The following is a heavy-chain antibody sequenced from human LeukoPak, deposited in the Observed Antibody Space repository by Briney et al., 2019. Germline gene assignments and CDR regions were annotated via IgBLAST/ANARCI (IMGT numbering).Heavy chain of an antibody. J-gene: IGHJ4*02. CDR2: IWYDGSNK. CDR3: ARDTRETPFDY. D-gene: IGHD5-24*01. CDR1: GFTFSSYG. Sequence: PGGSLRLSCAASGFTFSSYGMHWVRQAPGKGLEWVAVIWYDGSNKYYADYVKGRFTISRDNSKNTLYLQMNSLRAEDTAVYYCARDTRETPFDYWGQGTLDTVSS. V-gene: IGHV3-33*01.